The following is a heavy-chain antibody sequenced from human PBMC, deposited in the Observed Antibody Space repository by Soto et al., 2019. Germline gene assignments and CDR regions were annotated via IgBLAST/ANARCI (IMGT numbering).Heavy chain of an antibody. CDR1: GVTLTNVW. CDR3: SHGYYQYFNS. CDR2: IKSKTDGGTT. J-gene: IGHJ4*02. V-gene: IGHV3-15*07. Sequence: GGSQRLSCAVSGVTLTNVWMNWVRQAPGKGPEWVGRIKSKTDGGTTDYAAPVKGRFTISRDDSENTLYLQMNSLETEDTAVYYCSHGYYQYFNSWGQGTLVTVSS. D-gene: IGHD5-18*01.